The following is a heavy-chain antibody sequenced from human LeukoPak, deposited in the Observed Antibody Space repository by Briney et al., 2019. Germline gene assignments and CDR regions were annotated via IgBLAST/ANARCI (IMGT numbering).Heavy chain of an antibody. CDR1: GFTFSSYA. Sequence: GGSLRLSCAASGFTFSSYAMSWVRQAPGKGLGWVSAISGSGGSTYYADSVKGRFTISRDNSKNTLYLQMNSLRAEDTAVYYCAKAHGRGYCSGGSCQIDYWGQGTLVTVSS. J-gene: IGHJ4*02. CDR3: AKAHGRGYCSGGSCQIDY. CDR2: ISGSGGST. V-gene: IGHV3-23*01. D-gene: IGHD2-15*01.